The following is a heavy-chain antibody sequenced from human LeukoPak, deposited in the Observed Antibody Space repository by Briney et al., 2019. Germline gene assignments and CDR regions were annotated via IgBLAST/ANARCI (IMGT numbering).Heavy chain of an antibody. V-gene: IGHV3-49*03. CDR3: TRQWELPGTDFDY. J-gene: IGHJ4*02. D-gene: IGHD1-26*01. CDR2: IRSKAYSGTT. CDR1: GFTFGDYT. Sequence: GGSLRLSCTASGFTFGDYTMNWFRQAPGKGLEWVGLIRSKAYSGTTQYAASVKDRFTISRDDSKCIAYLQMNSLKTEDTAVYYCTRQWELPGTDFDYWGQGTLVTVSS.